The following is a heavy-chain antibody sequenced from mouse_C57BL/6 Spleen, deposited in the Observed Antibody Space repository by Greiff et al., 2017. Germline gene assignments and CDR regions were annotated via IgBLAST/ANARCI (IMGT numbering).Heavy chain of an antibody. CDR1: GFTFSDYY. V-gene: IGHV5-12*01. Sequence: EVKLMESGGGLVQPGGSLKLSCAASGFTFSDYYMYWVRQTPEKRLEWVAYISNGGGSTYYPATVKGRFTISRDNAKNTLYLQMSRLKSEDTAMYYCARHYYSQLTGYFGVWGTGTTVTVAS. D-gene: IGHD2-12*01. CDR3: ARHYYSQLTGYFGV. J-gene: IGHJ1*03. CDR2: ISNGGGST.